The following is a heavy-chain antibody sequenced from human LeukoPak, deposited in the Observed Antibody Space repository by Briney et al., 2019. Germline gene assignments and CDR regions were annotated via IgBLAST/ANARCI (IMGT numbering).Heavy chain of an antibody. CDR2: ISGSGGST. CDR1: GFTFSSYA. Sequence: GGSLRLSCVASGFTFSSYAMSWVRQAPGKGLEWVSAISGSGGSTYYADSVKGRFTISRDNSKNTLYLQMNSLRAEDTAVYYCAKGRALWFGELFDYWGQGTLVTVSS. CDR3: AKGRALWFGELFDY. J-gene: IGHJ4*02. D-gene: IGHD3-10*01. V-gene: IGHV3-23*01.